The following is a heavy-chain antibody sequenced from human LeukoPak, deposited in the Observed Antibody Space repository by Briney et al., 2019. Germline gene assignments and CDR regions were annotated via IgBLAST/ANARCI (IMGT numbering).Heavy chain of an antibody. CDR3: ARHRAGYNSFDN. J-gene: IGHJ4*02. CDR1: GGSISSGGYC. V-gene: IGHV4-30-2*01. D-gene: IGHD5-24*01. Sequence: SETLSLTCTVSGGSISSGGYCWSRIPQAPGKGLEWIGSIYPSGTTYYNPSLKSRGTISVDRSKNQFYLKLRSVTAADTAVYYCARHRAGYNSFDNWGQGTLVTVSS. CDR2: IYPSGTT.